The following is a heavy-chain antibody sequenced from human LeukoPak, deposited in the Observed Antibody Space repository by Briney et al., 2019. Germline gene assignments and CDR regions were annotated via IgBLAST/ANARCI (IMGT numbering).Heavy chain of an antibody. CDR2: ISVGGGTT. Sequence: GGSLRLSCAASGFTFDSYAMSWVRQAPGKGLEWVSAISVGGGTTYSADSVKGRSTISRDNSKNTLYLQMNSLRAEDTAVYYCAKDREVIVPAAADYWGQGTQVTVSS. CDR3: AKDREVIVPAAADY. D-gene: IGHD2-2*01. CDR1: GFTFDSYA. J-gene: IGHJ4*02. V-gene: IGHV3-23*01.